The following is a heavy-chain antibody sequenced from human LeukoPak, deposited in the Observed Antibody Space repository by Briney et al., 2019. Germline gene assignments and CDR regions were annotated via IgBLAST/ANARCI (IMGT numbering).Heavy chain of an antibody. CDR1: GVSFSGYY. CDR3: ARLIADYDFWSGYPVHYYYYYYMDV. CDR2: INHSGST. V-gene: IGHV4-34*01. D-gene: IGHD3-3*01. Sequence: SETLSLTCAVYGVSFSGYYWSWIRQPPGKGLEWIGEINHSGSTNYNPSLKSRVTISVDTSKNQFSLKLSSVTAADTAVYYCARLIADYDFWSGYPVHYYYYYYMDVWGKGTTVTVSS. J-gene: IGHJ6*03.